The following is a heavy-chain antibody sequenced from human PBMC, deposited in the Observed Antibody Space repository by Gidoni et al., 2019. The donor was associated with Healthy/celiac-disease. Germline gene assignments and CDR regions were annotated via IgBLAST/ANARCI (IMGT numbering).Heavy chain of an antibody. Sequence: QVQLVQSGAEVKKPGSSVKVSCKASGGPFSSYAISWVRQAPGQGLEWMGGIIPNFGTANYAQKFQGRVTITADESTSTAYMGLSSLRSEDTAVYYCARDPLGFGSSGYWGQGTLVTVSS. CDR1: GGPFSSYA. CDR3: ARDPLGFGSSGY. J-gene: IGHJ4*02. D-gene: IGHD3-10*01. V-gene: IGHV1-69*01. CDR2: IIPNFGTA.